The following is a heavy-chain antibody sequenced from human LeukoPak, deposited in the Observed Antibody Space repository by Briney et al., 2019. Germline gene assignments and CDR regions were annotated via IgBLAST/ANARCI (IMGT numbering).Heavy chain of an antibody. Sequence: GGSLRLSCAASGFTVSSNYMSWVRQAPGKGLEWVSAISGSGGSTYYADSVKGRFTISRDNSKNTLYLQMNSLRAEDTAVYYCAKDLRITMIVVVTSFDYWGQGTLVTVSS. J-gene: IGHJ4*02. CDR1: GFTVSSNY. D-gene: IGHD3-22*01. CDR3: AKDLRITMIVVVTSFDY. CDR2: ISGSGGST. V-gene: IGHV3-23*01.